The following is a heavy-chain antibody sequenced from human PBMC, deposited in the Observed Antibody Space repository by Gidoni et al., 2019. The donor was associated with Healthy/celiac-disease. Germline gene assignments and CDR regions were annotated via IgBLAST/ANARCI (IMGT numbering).Heavy chain of an antibody. CDR3: ARDPLLGYYGMDV. CDR1: GFTFSSYG. CDR2: IWYDGSNK. Sequence: QVQLVESGGGVVQPGRSLRLSCAASGFTFSSYGLHWVRQAPGKGLGWVVVIWYDGSNKYYADSVKGRFTISRDNSKNTLYLQMNSLRAEDTAVYYCARDPLLGYYGMDVWGQGTTVTVSS. V-gene: IGHV3-33*01. D-gene: IGHD2-8*02. J-gene: IGHJ6*02.